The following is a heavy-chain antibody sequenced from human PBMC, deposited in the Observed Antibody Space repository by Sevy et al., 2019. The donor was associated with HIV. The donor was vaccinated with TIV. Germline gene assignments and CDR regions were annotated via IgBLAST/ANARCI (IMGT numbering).Heavy chain of an antibody. CDR1: GYTFTSNG. CDR2: ISAYNGNT. V-gene: IGHV1-18*01. CDR3: AREKIHSSGWYYFDY. D-gene: IGHD6-19*01. J-gene: IGHJ4*02. Sequence: ASVKVSCKTSGYTFTSNGISWVRQAPGQGLEWMGWISAYNGNTNYAQKLQGRVTMTTDTSTSTAYMELRSLRSDDTAVYYCAREKIHSSGWYYFDYWGQGTLVTVSS.